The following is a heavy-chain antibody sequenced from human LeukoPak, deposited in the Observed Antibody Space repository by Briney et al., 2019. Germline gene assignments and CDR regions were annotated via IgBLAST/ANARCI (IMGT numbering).Heavy chain of an antibody. V-gene: IGHV4-59*08. CDR1: GGSFSGSY. CDR3: AVLAGTDYYYNMDV. CDR2: IDYSGST. Sequence: SETLSLTCAVYGGSFSGSYWSWIRQSPGKGLEWIGYIDYSGSTNYNPSLKSRVTISVDTSKKQLSLKLSSVTAADTAVYYCAVLAGTDYYYNMDVWGQGTTVTVSS. J-gene: IGHJ6*02. D-gene: IGHD6-19*01.